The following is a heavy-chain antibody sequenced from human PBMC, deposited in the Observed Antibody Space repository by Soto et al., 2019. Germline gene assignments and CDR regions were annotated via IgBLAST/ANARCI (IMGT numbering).Heavy chain of an antibody. CDR2: ISAYNGNT. J-gene: IGHJ4*02. D-gene: IGHD3-3*01. CDR1: GYTFTSYG. CDR3: ARNLWSGYYLHY. Sequence: ASVKVSCKASGYTFTSYGISWVRQAPGQGLEWMGWISAYNGNTSYAQKLQGRVTMTTDTSTSTAYMELRSLRSDDTAVYYCARNLWSGYYLHYWGQGTLVTVSS. V-gene: IGHV1-18*01.